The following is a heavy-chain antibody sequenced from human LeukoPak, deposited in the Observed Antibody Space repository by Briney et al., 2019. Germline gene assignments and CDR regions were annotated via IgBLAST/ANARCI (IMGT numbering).Heavy chain of an antibody. V-gene: IGHV3-13*04. Sequence: PGGSLRLSCAASGFTFSSDDMHWVRQATGKGLEWVSAIGTAGDTYYPGSVKGRFTISRENAKNSLYLQMNSLRAGDTAVYYCARGAWNYYGSGSYYNFDYWGQGTLVTVSS. CDR1: GFTFSSDD. J-gene: IGHJ4*02. CDR2: IGTAGDT. CDR3: ARGAWNYYGSGSYYNFDY. D-gene: IGHD3-10*01.